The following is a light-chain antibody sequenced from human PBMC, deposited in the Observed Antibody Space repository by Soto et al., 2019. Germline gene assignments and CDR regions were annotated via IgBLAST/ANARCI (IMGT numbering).Light chain of an antibody. CDR3: VLYVGSGIWV. Sequence: QAVVTQEPSFSVSPGGTVTLTCGLSSGSVSTSHFPNWYQQTPGQPPRTLIYGTKTRSSGVPDRFSGSILGIRAALTSTGAQEDDEDDYYGVLYVGSGIWVFGGGTKLTVL. J-gene: IGLJ3*02. V-gene: IGLV8-61*01. CDR2: GTK. CDR1: SGSVSTSHF.